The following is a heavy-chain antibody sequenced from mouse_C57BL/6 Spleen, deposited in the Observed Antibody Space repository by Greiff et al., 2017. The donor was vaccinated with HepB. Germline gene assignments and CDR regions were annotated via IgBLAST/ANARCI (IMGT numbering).Heavy chain of an antibody. J-gene: IGHJ3*01. CDR2: INPSSGYT. CDR3: ARDCPVDGYYLPFAY. V-gene: IGHV1-4*01. Sequence: QVQLQQSGAELARPGASVKMSCKASGYTFTSYTMHWVKQRPGQGLEWIGYINPSSGYTKYNQKFKDKATLTADKSSSTAYMQLSSLTSEDSAVYYWARDCPVDGYYLPFAYWGQGTLVTVSA. CDR1: GYTFTSYT. D-gene: IGHD2-3*01.